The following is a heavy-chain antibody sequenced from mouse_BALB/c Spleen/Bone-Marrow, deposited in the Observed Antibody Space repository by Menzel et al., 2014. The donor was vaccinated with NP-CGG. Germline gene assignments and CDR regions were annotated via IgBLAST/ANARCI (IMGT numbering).Heavy chain of an antibody. V-gene: IGHV5-6-5*01. Sequence: EVKLVESGGGLVKPGGSLKLSCAASGFSFSSYAVSWVRRTPEKRLEWVASISGGGNSYHSDNMKGRFTISRDNARNTLYLQMSSLRSEDTAMYYCARARGVTTATPYYFDYWGQGTALTVSS. J-gene: IGHJ2*01. D-gene: IGHD1-2*01. CDR2: ISGGGNS. CDR3: ARARGVTTATPYYFDY. CDR1: GFSFSSYA.